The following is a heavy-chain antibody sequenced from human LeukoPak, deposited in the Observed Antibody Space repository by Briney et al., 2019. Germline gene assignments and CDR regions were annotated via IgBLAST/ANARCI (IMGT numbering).Heavy chain of an antibody. V-gene: IGHV1-46*01. D-gene: IGHD2-2*01. Sequence: ASMKVSCKASGYTFTSYYMHWVRQAPGQGLEWMGIINPSGGRTSYAQKFQGRVTMTRDTSTSTVYMELSSLRSEDTAVYYCARDWCSSTSCLSLSENWFDPWGQGTLVTVSS. CDR3: ARDWCSSTSCLSLSENWFDP. J-gene: IGHJ5*02. CDR1: GYTFTSYY. CDR2: INPSGGRT.